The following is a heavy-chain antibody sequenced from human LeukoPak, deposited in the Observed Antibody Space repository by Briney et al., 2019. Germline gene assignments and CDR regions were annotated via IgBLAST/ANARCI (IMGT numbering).Heavy chain of an antibody. Sequence: GGSLRLSCAASGFTFSSYAMSWVRQAPGKGLEWVSYISSSGSTIYYADSKNSLYLQMNSLRAEDTAVYYCAREGYDFWSGYVDYWGQGTLVTVSS. CDR2: ISSSGSTI. CDR3: AREGYDFWSGYVDY. D-gene: IGHD3-3*01. J-gene: IGHJ4*02. CDR1: GFTFSSYA. V-gene: IGHV3-48*01.